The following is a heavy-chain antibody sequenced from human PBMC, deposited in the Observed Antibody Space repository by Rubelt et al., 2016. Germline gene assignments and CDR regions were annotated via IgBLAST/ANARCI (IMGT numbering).Heavy chain of an antibody. CDR3: AKGYKSATTTGPPDY. Sequence: AASGFTFSSYAMSWVRQAPGKGLEWVSVISGSGGITYYAGSVKGRFTISRDNSKNTLYLQMNSLRAEDTAVYYCAKGYKSATTTGPPDYWGQGTLVTVSS. CDR1: GFTFSSYA. CDR2: ISGSGGIT. D-gene: IGHD1-1*01. J-gene: IGHJ4*02. V-gene: IGHV3-23*01.